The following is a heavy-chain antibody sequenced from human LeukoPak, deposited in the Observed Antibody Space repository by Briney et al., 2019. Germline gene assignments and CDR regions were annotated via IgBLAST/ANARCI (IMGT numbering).Heavy chain of an antibody. CDR2: IYYSGST. CDR1: GGSISSHY. CDR3: ASSYYYDSSGYYERYFDY. Sequence: SETLSLTCTVSGGSISSHYWSWIRQPPGKGLEWIGYIYYSGSTNYNPSLKSRVTISVDTSKNQFSLKLSSVTAGDTAVYYCASSYYYDSSGYYERYFDYWGQGTLVTVSS. J-gene: IGHJ4*02. D-gene: IGHD3-22*01. V-gene: IGHV4-59*11.